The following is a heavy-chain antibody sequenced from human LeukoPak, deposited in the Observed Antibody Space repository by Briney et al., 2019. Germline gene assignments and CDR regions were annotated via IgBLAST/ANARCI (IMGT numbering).Heavy chain of an antibody. CDR1: GFTFSDYY. CDR2: ISSSGSTI. CDR3: ARAGVLRYFDWLSTPSPNDAFDI. D-gene: IGHD3-9*01. Sequence: GGSLRLSCAASGFTFSDYYMSWIRQAPGKGLEWVSYISSSGSTIYYADSVKGRFTISRDNAKNSLYLQMNSLRAEDTAVYYCARAGVLRYFDWLSTPSPNDAFDIWGQGTMVTVSS. J-gene: IGHJ3*02. V-gene: IGHV3-11*01.